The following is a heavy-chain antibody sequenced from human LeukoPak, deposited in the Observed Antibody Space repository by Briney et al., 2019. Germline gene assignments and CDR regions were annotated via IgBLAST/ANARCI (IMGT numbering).Heavy chain of an antibody. V-gene: IGHV1-2*02. CDR3: AAVIVVVPAALGGGAFDI. D-gene: IGHD2-2*01. CDR2: INPNSGGT. J-gene: IGHJ3*02. Sequence: GASVKVSCTASGYTFTAYYMHWVRQAPGQGLEWMGWINPNSGGTNYAQKFQGRVTMTRDTSISTAYMELSRLRSDDTAVYYCAAVIVVVPAALGGGAFDIWGQGTMVTVSS. CDR1: GYTFTAYY.